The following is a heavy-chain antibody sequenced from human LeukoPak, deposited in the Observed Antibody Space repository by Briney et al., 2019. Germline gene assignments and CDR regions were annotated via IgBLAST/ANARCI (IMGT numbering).Heavy chain of an antibody. J-gene: IGHJ3*02. Sequence: SETLSLTCSVSGDSISRHYWSWIRQPPGRGLEWIGYHSYSGSTRYNPSFQSRVTISMEMSKTHFSLKLTSVTAADTAVYYCTRLLNNDNAGDPDTFDIWGPGTMVTVSS. CDR2: HSYSGST. CDR3: TRLLNNDNAGDPDTFDI. D-gene: IGHD4-17*01. CDR1: GDSISRHY. V-gene: IGHV4-59*08.